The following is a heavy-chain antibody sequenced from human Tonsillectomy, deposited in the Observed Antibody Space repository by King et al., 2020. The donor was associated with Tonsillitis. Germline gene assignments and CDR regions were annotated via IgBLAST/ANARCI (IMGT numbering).Heavy chain of an antibody. CDR2: MSGAGART. D-gene: IGHD3-3*01. Sequence: VQLVESGGGLVQPGGSLRLSCAASGFTFSTYAMTWVRQAPGKGLEWVSVMSGAGARTYHADSVKGRFTISSANSKNTLYLQMTSLRAEDTAVYYCAKCPYDFWSGGLYYAMDVWGQGTTVTVSS. CDR1: GFTFSTYA. CDR3: AKCPYDFWSGGLYYAMDV. V-gene: IGHV3-23*04. J-gene: IGHJ6*02.